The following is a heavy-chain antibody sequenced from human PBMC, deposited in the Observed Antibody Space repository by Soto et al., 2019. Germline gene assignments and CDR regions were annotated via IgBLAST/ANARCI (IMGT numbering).Heavy chain of an antibody. J-gene: IGHJ4*02. CDR3: ARDPSYFDF. CDR2: ISSTSSYI. V-gene: IGHV3-21*02. CDR1: GFTFISYR. Sequence: EVQLVESGGGLVKPGGSLRLSCAASGFTFISYRMNWVRQAPGKGLEWVSSISSTSSYIYYADSGRGRFTISRDNAKNSLYLQLNSLRAEDTAVYYCARDPSYFDFWGQGTLVTVSS.